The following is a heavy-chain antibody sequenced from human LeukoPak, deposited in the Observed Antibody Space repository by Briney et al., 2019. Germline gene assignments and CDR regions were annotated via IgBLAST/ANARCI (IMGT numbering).Heavy chain of an antibody. CDR1: GGSFSGYY. J-gene: IGHJ4*02. Sequence: PSETLSLTCAVYGGSFSGYYWSWIRQPPGKGLEWIGEINHSGSTNYNPSLKSRVTISVDTSKNQISLKLSSVTAAETAVYYCARGSTVGKHYYFDYWGQGTLVTVSS. D-gene: IGHD4-17*01. CDR2: INHSGST. V-gene: IGHV4-34*01. CDR3: ARGSTVGKHYYFDY.